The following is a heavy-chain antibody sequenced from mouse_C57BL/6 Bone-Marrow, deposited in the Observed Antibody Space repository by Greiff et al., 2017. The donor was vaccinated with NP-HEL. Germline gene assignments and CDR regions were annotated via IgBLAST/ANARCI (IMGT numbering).Heavy chain of an antibody. D-gene: IGHD2-1*01. CDR3: ARDYYGRPWFAY. V-gene: IGHV1-55*01. J-gene: IGHJ3*01. CDR2: IYPGSGST. Sequence: QVQLQQPGAELVKPGASVKMSCKASGYTFTSYWITWVKQRPGQGLEWIGDIYPGSGSTNYNEKFKSKATLTVDTSSSTAYMQLSSLTSEDSAVYYCARDYYGRPWFAYWGQGTLVTVSA. CDR1: GYTFTSYW.